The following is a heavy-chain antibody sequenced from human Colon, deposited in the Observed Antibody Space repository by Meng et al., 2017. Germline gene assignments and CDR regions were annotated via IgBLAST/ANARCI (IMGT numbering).Heavy chain of an antibody. CDR2: MFHSGTT. CDR3: ARLIAGWPFYFDY. Sequence: VQLQESGPGLVRPSETLSLTCNVSGGSVSSGSHYWSWIRQPPGKGLEWIGYMFHSGTTKYNPSLKSRVSMSVDTTKNQFYLKLTSVTVADKAVFYCARLIAGWPFYFDYWGQGILVTVSS. V-gene: IGHV4-61*01. J-gene: IGHJ4*02. D-gene: IGHD6-19*01. CDR1: GGSVSSGSHY.